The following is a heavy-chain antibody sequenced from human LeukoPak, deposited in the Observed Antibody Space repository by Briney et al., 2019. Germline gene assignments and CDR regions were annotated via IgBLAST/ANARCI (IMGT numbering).Heavy chain of an antibody. D-gene: IGHD3-10*01. V-gene: IGHV4-34*01. CDR3: ARASWAKYFQH. CDR1: GGSFSGYY. Sequence: SETLSLTCAVYGGSFSGYYWSWIRQPPGKGLEWIGEINHSGSTNYNPSLKSRVTISVDTSKNQFSLKLSSVTAADTAVYYYARASWAKYFQHWGQGTLVTVSS. J-gene: IGHJ1*01. CDR2: INHSGST.